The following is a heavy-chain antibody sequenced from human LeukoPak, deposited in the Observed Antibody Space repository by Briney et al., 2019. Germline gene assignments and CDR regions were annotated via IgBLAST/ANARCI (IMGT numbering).Heavy chain of an antibody. CDR1: GFTVSSNY. Sequence: PGGSLRLSCAASGFTVSSNYMNWVRQAPGKGLEWVSVIYSGGSTYYADSVKGRFTISRDNSKNTLYLQMNSLRAEDTAVYYCASQGIAVAGTVYYFYYWGQGTLVIVSS. CDR3: ASQGIAVAGTVYYFYY. V-gene: IGHV3-53*01. J-gene: IGHJ4*02. D-gene: IGHD6-13*01. CDR2: IYSGGST.